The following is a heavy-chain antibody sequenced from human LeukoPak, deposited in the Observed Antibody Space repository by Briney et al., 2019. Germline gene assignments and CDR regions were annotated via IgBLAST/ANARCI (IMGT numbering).Heavy chain of an antibody. D-gene: IGHD3-16*01. J-gene: IGHJ4*02. Sequence: SETLSLTCTVSGGSISSSSYYWSWIRQPPGKGLEWIGEINHSGSTNYNPSLKSRVTISVDTSKNQFSLKLSSVTAADTAVYYCARGNVRRTYYDYVWGKLDYWGQGTLVTVSS. CDR1: GGSISSSSYY. CDR2: INHSGST. CDR3: ARGNVRRTYYDYVWGKLDY. V-gene: IGHV4-39*07.